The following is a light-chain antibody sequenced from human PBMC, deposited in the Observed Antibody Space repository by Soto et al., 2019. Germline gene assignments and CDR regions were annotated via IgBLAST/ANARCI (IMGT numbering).Light chain of an antibody. Sequence: DIQLTQSPSSLSASVGDRVIITCRASQSVSTSLNWYRQKPGKAPELLIYDASNLQSGVSSRFSASESGADFTLTISSLQPEDCATYYCQQSHGFPYTFGQGTKLDIK. J-gene: IGKJ2*01. CDR3: QQSHGFPYT. CDR2: DAS. CDR1: QSVSTS. V-gene: IGKV1-39*01.